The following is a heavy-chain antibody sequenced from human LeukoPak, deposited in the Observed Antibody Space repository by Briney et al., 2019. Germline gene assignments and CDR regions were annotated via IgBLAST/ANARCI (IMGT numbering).Heavy chain of an antibody. D-gene: IGHD6-19*01. Sequence: ASVKVSCKASGYTFTGYYMHWVRQAPGQGLEWMGWINPNSGGTNYAQKLQGRVTMTTDTSTSTAYMELRSLRSDDTAVYYCARGGSMRIAVAGTPFDYWGQGTLVTVSS. CDR1: GYTFTGYY. CDR2: INPNSGGT. CDR3: ARGGSMRIAVAGTPFDY. V-gene: IGHV1-2*02. J-gene: IGHJ4*02.